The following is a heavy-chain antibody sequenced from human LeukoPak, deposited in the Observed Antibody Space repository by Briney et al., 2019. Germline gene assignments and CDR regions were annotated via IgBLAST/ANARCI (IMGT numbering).Heavy chain of an antibody. J-gene: IGHJ4*02. CDR2: INHSGST. Sequence: PSETLSLTCAVYGGSFSGYYWSWIRQPPVKGLEWIGEINHSGSTNYNPSLKSRVTISVDTSKNQFSLKLSSVTAADTAVYYCASRPHGFSSSRTLAYWGQGTLVTVSS. CDR1: GGSFSGYY. D-gene: IGHD6-13*01. V-gene: IGHV4-34*01. CDR3: ASRPHGFSSSRTLAY.